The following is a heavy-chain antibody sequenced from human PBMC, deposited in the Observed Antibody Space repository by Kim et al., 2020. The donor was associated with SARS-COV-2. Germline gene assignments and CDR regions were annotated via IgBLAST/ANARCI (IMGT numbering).Heavy chain of an antibody. D-gene: IGHD6-13*01. Sequence: SETLSLTCAVYGGSFSGYYWSWIRQPPGKGLEWIGEINHSGSTNYNPSLKSRVTISVDTSKNQFSLKLSSVTAADTAVYYCARGRAAAAGNDAFDIWGQGTMVTVSS. CDR1: GGSFSGYY. CDR2: INHSGST. J-gene: IGHJ3*02. CDR3: ARGRAAAAGNDAFDI. V-gene: IGHV4-34*01.